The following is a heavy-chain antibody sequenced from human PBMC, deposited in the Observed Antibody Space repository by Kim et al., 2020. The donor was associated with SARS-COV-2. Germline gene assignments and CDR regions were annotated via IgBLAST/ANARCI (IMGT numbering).Heavy chain of an antibody. J-gene: IGHJ6*03. CDR3: ASNGYYGSGSNYYYYYMDV. D-gene: IGHD3-10*01. Sequence: GGSLRLSCAASGFTFSSYGMHWVRQAPGKGLEWVAVISYDGSNKYYADSVKGRFTISRDNSKNTQYLQMNSLRAEHTAVYYCASNGYYGSGSNYYYYYMDVRGKGTTVTVSS. CDR2: ISYDGSNK. CDR1: GFTFSSYG. V-gene: IGHV3-30*03.